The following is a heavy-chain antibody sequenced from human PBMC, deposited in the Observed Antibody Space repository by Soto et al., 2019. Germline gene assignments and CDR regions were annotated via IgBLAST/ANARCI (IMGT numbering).Heavy chain of an antibody. J-gene: IGHJ4*02. CDR3: AKGLSVYNPTDY. CDR2: ISYDGSNK. V-gene: IGHV3-30*18. CDR1: GFTFSSYG. D-gene: IGHD1-1*01. Sequence: VGSLRLSCAASGFTFSSYGMHWVRQAPGKGLEWVAVISYDGSNKYYADSVKGRFTISRDNSKNTLYLQMNSLRAEDTAVYYCAKGLSVYNPTDYWGQGTLVTVSS.